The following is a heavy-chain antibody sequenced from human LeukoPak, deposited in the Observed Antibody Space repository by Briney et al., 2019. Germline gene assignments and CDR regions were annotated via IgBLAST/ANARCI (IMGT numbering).Heavy chain of an antibody. D-gene: IGHD3-22*01. J-gene: IGHJ1*01. CDR1: GFTFSSDW. CDR2: IKQDGREK. Sequence: GGSLRLSCAASGFTFSSDWMSWVRRAPGEGLEWVANIKQDGREKYYVDSVKGRFTISRDNAKNSLYLQMNSLRAEDTAVYYCARDSYYYDRKGDFQHWGQGTLVTVSS. V-gene: IGHV3-7*01. CDR3: ARDSYYYDRKGDFQH.